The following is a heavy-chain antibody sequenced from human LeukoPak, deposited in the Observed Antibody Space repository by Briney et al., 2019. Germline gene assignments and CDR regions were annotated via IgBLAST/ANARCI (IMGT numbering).Heavy chain of an antibody. CDR3: ARTSAVTRGP. J-gene: IGHJ5*02. Sequence: SETLSLTCTVSGGSISGGTYYWSWIRQPPGKGLEWIGSIYYSGSTYYNPSRKSRVTISIDTSKNQFSLKLSSVTAADTDVCDCARTSAVTRGPSGQGTLFTASS. CDR1: GGSISGGTYY. D-gene: IGHD4-23*01. CDR2: IYYSGST. V-gene: IGHV4-39*07.